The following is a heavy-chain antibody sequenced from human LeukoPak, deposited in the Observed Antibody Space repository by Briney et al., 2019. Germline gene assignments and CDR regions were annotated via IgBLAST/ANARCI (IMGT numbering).Heavy chain of an antibody. V-gene: IGHV3-23*01. J-gene: IGHJ4*02. CDR1: GFTFSSYA. D-gene: IGHD2-21*02. CDR3: AKYPIRSLAYCGGDCYFGAEYFDY. Sequence: PGGSLRLSCAASGFTFSSYAMRWVRQAPGKGLEWVSAISGSGGSAYYADSVKGRFTISRDNSKNTLYLQMNSLRAEDTAVYYCAKYPIRSLAYCGGDCYFGAEYFDYWGQGTLVAVSS. CDR2: ISGSGGSA.